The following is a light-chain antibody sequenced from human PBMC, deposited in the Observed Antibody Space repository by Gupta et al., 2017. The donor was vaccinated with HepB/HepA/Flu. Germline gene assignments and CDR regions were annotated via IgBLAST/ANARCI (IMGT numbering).Light chain of an antibody. Sequence: QSALTQPASVSGSPGQSITLSCTGTSSDVGGYNYVSWYQQPPGKAPKLMIYDVSNRPSGVSNRFSGSKSGNTASLTISGLQAEDEADYYCSSYTSSSTLVVFGGGTKLTVL. CDR2: DVS. CDR3: SSYTSSSTLVV. V-gene: IGLV2-14*03. CDR1: SSDVGGYNY. J-gene: IGLJ2*01.